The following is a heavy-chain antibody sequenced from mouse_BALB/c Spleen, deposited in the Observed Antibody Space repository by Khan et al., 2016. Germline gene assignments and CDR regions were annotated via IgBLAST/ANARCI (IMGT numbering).Heavy chain of an antibody. CDR1: GFDFSRYW. CDR2: INPDSYTI. D-gene: IGHD1-1*01. CDR3: ARAGYYGYIAY. V-gene: IGHV4-1*02. Sequence: EVKLLESGGGLVHSGGSLILSCSASGFDFSRYWMSWVRQAPGKGLEWIGEINPDSYTINYTPSLQDKFIISRDNAKNTLHLQMSKVRSEDTAHYYCARAGYYGYIAYWGQETLITVSP. J-gene: IGHJ3*01.